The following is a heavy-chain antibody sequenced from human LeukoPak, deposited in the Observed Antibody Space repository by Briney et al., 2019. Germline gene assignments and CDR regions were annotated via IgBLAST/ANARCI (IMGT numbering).Heavy chain of an antibody. CDR1: GGSISSYY. CDR3: ARSPYDFWSGYYNYYYYYGMDV. V-gene: IGHV4-59*01. D-gene: IGHD3-3*01. Sequence: PSETLPLTCTVSGGSISSYYWSWIRQPPGKGLEWIGYIYYSGSTNYNPSLKSRVTISVDTSKNQFSLKLSSVTAADTAVYYCARSPYDFWSGYYNYYYYYGMDVWGQGTTVTVSS. CDR2: IYYSGST. J-gene: IGHJ6*02.